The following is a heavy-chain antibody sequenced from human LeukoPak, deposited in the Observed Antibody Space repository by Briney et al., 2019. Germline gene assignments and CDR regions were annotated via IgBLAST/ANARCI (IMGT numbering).Heavy chain of an antibody. CDR3: ARESIGSPFDP. D-gene: IGHD2-15*01. CDR2: ISSSSSYI. J-gene: IGHJ5*02. V-gene: IGHV3-21*01. Sequence: PGGSLRLSCAASGFTFSSYSMNWVHQAPGKGLEWVSYISSSSSYIFYADSVKGRFTISRDNAKNSLYLQMNSLRAEDTAVYYCARESIGSPFDPWGQGTLVTVSS. CDR1: GFTFSSYS.